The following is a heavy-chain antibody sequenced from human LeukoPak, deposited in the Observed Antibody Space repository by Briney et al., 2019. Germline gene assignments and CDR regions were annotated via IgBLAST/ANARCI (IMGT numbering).Heavy chain of an antibody. Sequence: GASVKVSCKASGYTFTSYAMHWVRQAPGQRLEWMGWINAGNGNTKYSQKFQGRVTITRDTSASTAYMELSSLRSEDTAVYSCARLAYCSGGSCYSKGVNHWGQGTLVTVSS. CDR2: INAGNGNT. D-gene: IGHD2-15*01. CDR3: ARLAYCSGGSCYSKGVNH. V-gene: IGHV1-3*01. J-gene: IGHJ5*02. CDR1: GYTFTSYA.